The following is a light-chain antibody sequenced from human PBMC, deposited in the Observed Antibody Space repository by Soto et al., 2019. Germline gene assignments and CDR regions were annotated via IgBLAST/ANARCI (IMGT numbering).Light chain of an antibody. Sequence: ETVMTQSPATLSVSPGERATLSCRASQSVGSNLAWYQQKPGQAPRLLIYGVSARATGIPARFSGSGSGTEFTLTISSLQSEDFAVYYCQQYYNWPPLTFGGGTKVEIK. V-gene: IGKV3-15*01. CDR2: GVS. J-gene: IGKJ4*01. CDR3: QQYYNWPPLT. CDR1: QSVGSN.